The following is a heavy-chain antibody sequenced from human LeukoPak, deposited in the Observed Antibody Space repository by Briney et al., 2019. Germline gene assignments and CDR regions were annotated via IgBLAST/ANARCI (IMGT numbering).Heavy chain of an antibody. D-gene: IGHD3-10*01. Sequence: GASVKVSCKSSGYNFKEYYMHWVRQAPGKGLEWMGWIDPDSGGTNSAQKFQGRVTMTRDTSINTAYMELSSLSSDDTGEYYCARGNYYGSGPLFGAWGQGTLVTVSS. CDR3: ARGNYYGSGPLFGA. CDR2: IDPDSGGT. CDR1: GYNFKEYY. J-gene: IGHJ5*02. V-gene: IGHV1-2*02.